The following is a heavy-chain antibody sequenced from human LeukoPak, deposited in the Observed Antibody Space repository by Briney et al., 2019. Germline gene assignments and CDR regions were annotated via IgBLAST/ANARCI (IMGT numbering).Heavy chain of an antibody. V-gene: IGHV1-69*13. D-gene: IGHD3-22*01. CDR1: GGTFSSYA. CDR2: IIPIFGTA. CDR3: AREPTHYYDSSGPTSFDY. Sequence: ASVKVSCKASGGTFSSYAISWVRQAPGQGLVWMGGIIPIFGTANYAQKFQGRVTITADESTSTAYMELSSLRSEDTAVYYCAREPTHYYDSSGPTSFDYWGQGTLVTVSS. J-gene: IGHJ4*02.